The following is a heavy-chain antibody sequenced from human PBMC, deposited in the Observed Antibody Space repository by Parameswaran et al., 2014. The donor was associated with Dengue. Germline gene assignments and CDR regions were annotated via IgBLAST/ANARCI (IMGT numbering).Heavy chain of an antibody. J-gene: IGHJ5*02. CDR1: SNA. V-gene: IGHV3-23*01. Sequence: SNARLGATGPWKGLEWVSAITGDLSSIYYADSVRGRFTVSRDNSKNTLYLQMNSLRAEDTAVYYCAKEKKLSSWGQGTLVTVSS. CDR2: ITGDLSSI. D-gene: IGHD1-26*01. CDR3: AKEKKLSS.